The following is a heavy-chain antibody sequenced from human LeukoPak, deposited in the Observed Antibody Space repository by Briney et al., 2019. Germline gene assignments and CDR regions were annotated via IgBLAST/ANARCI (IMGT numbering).Heavy chain of an antibody. CDR2: ISWDGGST. Sequence: PGGSLRLSCAASGFTFDDYAMHWVRQAPGKGLEWVSLISWDGGSTYYADSVKGRFTISRGNSKNSLYLQMNSLRAEDTALYYCAKGTRSSSSGYFDYWGQGTLVTVSS. D-gene: IGHD6-6*01. CDR3: AKGTRSSSSGYFDY. V-gene: IGHV3-43D*03. J-gene: IGHJ4*02. CDR1: GFTFDDYA.